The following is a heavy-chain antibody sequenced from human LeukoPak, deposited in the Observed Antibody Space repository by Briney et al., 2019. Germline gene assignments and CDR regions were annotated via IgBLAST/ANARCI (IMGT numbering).Heavy chain of an antibody. D-gene: IGHD3-9*01. J-gene: IGHJ4*02. CDR2: IYYSGST. CDR1: GGSISSYY. CDR3: GREYYDILTGSSKGIDY. Sequence: PSETLSLTCTVSGGSISSYYWTWIRQPPGKGLEWIGYIYYSGSTNYNPSLKSRVTMSVDTSKNQFSLKLSSVTAADSAVYYCGREYYDILTGSSKGIDYWGRGILVTVSS. V-gene: IGHV4-59*01.